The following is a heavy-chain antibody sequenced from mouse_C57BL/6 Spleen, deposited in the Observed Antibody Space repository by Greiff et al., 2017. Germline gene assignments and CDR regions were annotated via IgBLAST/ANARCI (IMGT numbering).Heavy chain of an antibody. CDR1: GFSLTSYG. Sequence: VQLQQSGPGLVQPSQSLSITCTVSGFSLTSYGVHWVRQSPGKGLEWLGVIWGGGSTDYNAAFISRLSISKDNSKSQVFCKMNSLQADDTAIYYCARGDYDEGFAYWGQGTLVTVAA. CDR3: ARGDYDEGFAY. J-gene: IGHJ3*01. D-gene: IGHD2-4*01. CDR2: IWGGGST. V-gene: IGHV2-2*01.